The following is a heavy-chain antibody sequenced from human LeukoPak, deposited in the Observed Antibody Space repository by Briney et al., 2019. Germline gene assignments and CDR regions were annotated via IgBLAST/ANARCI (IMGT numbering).Heavy chain of an antibody. CDR2: IKQDGSKK. J-gene: IGHJ4*02. Sequence: GGSLRLSCVASGFPFSSYWMTWVRQAPGKGLEWVANIKQDGSKKSYVDSVKGRFTISRDNAKNSLYLQMNSLRAEDTAIYYCTRVGYIDEGIDYWGQGTLLTVSS. CDR1: GFPFSSYW. D-gene: IGHD5-24*01. CDR3: TRVGYIDEGIDY. V-gene: IGHV3-7*04.